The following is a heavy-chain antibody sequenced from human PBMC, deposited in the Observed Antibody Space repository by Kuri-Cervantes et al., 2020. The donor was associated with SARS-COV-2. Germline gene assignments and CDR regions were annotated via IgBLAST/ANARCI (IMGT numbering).Heavy chain of an antibody. Sequence: SVKVSCKASGYTFTSYGISWVRQAPGQGLEWMGRIIPILGIANYAQKFQGRVTITADKSTSTAYMELSSLRSEDTAVYYCARDQMDTAVVTDGMDVWGQGTTVTVSS. J-gene: IGHJ6*02. CDR3: ARDQMDTAVVTDGMDV. D-gene: IGHD5-18*01. V-gene: IGHV1-69*04. CDR1: GYTFTSYG. CDR2: IIPILGIA.